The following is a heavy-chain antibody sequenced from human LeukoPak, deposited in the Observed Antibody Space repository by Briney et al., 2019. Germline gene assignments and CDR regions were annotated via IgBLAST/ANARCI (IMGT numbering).Heavy chain of an antibody. CDR1: GFTFSSYW. J-gene: IGHJ4*02. CDR2: IKQDGSEK. CDR3: ARDDDSSSPELDY. D-gene: IGHD6-6*01. V-gene: IGHV3-7*01. Sequence: GGSLRLSCAASGFTFSSYWMSWVRQAPGKGLEWVANIKQDGSEKYYVDSVKGRFTISRDNAKNSLYMQMNSLRAEDTAVYYCARDDDSSSPELDYWGQGTLVTVSS.